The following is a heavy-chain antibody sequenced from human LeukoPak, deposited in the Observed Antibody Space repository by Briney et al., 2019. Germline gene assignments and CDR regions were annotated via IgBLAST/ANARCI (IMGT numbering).Heavy chain of an antibody. J-gene: IGHJ4*02. V-gene: IGHV3-23*01. CDR2: VSGSGGYT. Sequence: PGGSLRLSCAASGFTFSSYAMSWVRQAPGKGLEWVSTVSGSGGYTYYADSVKGRFTISRDNSKNTLYLQTSSLRAEDTAIYYCAKVTDGYNFFDYWGQGTLVTVSS. CDR1: GFTFSSYA. D-gene: IGHD5-24*01. CDR3: AKVTDGYNFFDY.